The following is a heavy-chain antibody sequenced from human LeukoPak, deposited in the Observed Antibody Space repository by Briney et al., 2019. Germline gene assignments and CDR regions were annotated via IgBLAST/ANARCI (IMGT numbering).Heavy chain of an antibody. CDR3: AKDLEARYGDYPAAFDI. CDR2: ITSVSSYK. J-gene: IGHJ3*02. Sequence: GGSLRLSCKASGFTFSNYAMNWVRQAPGKGLEWVSSITSVSSYKYYADSVKGRFTISRDNSKNTLYLQMNSLRAEDTAVYYCAKDLEARYGDYPAAFDIWGQGTMVTVSS. D-gene: IGHD4-17*01. CDR1: GFTFSNYA. V-gene: IGHV3-21*01.